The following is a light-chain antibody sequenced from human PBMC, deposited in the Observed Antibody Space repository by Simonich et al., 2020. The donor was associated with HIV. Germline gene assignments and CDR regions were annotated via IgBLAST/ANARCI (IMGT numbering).Light chain of an antibody. V-gene: IGKV3-15*01. CDR2: GAH. CDR1: HSVSSH. CDR3: QQYNNWPPFT. J-gene: IGKJ3*01. Sequence: EIVMTQSPATLSVSPGERATLSCRASHSVSSHLAWYQQKPGQAPRLLIYGAHTRATGIPARFIGSGSGTEFTLTINSLQSEDFALYYCQQYNNWPPFTFGPGTKVDIK.